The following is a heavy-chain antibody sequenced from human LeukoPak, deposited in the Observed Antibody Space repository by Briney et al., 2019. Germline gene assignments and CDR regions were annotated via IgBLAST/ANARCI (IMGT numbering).Heavy chain of an antibody. D-gene: IGHD3-22*01. J-gene: IGHJ4*02. Sequence: ASVKVSCKVSGYTLTELSMHWVRQAPGKGVEWMGGFDPEDGETIYAQKFQGRVTMTEDTSTDTAYMELSSLRSEDTAVYYCATAGYYDSSGYFVSALFDYWDQGTLVTVSS. CDR3: ATAGYYDSSGYFVSALFDY. CDR2: FDPEDGET. V-gene: IGHV1-24*01. CDR1: GYTLTELS.